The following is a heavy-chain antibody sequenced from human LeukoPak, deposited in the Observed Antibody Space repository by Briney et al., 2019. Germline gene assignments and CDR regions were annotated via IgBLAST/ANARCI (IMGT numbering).Heavy chain of an antibody. D-gene: IGHD5-12*01. CDR1: GYTFTGYY. CDR2: INPNSGGT. Sequence: ASVKVSCKASGYTFTGYYMHWVRQAPGQGLAWMGWINPNSGGTNYAQKFQGRVTMTRDTSISTAYMELSSLRSEDTAVYYCASLRGGYSGYAYYYYYMDVWGKGTTVTVSS. CDR3: ASLRGGYSGYAYYYYYMDV. J-gene: IGHJ6*03. V-gene: IGHV1-2*02.